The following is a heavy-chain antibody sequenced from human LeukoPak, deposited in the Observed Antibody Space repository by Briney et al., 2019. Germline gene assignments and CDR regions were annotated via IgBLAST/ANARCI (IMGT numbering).Heavy chain of an antibody. D-gene: IGHD1-26*01. J-gene: IGHJ4*02. CDR3: ARDRKWELREVDY. CDR1: GYTFTYYY. CDR2: INPNTGGT. V-gene: IGHV1-2*02. Sequence: ASVKVSCKASGYTFTYYYMHWVRQAPGQGLEWMGWINPNTGGTNYEQKFQGRVTMTRDTSISTAYMELGRLRFDDTAVYYCARDRKWELREVDYWGQGTLVTVSS.